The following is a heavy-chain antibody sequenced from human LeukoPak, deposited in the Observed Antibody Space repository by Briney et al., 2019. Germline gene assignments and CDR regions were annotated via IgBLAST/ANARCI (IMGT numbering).Heavy chain of an antibody. CDR1: GFSFSSHG. CDR3: ARFYYGSGDNWFDP. Sequence: GGSLRLSCAASGFSFSSHGMHWVRQAPGKGLEWVAVISNDGTIKLYGDSVKSRFTISRDNSKNTLYLQMNSLRAEDTAVYYCARFYYGSGDNWFDPWGQGTLVTVSS. J-gene: IGHJ5*02. V-gene: IGHV3-30*03. D-gene: IGHD3-10*01. CDR2: ISNDGTIK.